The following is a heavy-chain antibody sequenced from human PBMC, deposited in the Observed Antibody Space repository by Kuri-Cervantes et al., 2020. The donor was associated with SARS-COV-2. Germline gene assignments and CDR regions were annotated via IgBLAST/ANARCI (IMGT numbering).Heavy chain of an antibody. Sequence: SQTLSLPCAVYGGSFSGYYVSWIRQPPGKGLEWIGEINHSGSTNYNPSLKGRVTISVDTSKNQFSLKLSSVTAADTAVYYCARGGYDSSDYYYGLGFDYWGQGTLVTVSS. J-gene: IGHJ4*02. CDR3: ARGGYDSSDYYYGLGFDY. CDR1: GGSFSGYY. V-gene: IGHV4-34*01. CDR2: INHSGST. D-gene: IGHD3-22*01.